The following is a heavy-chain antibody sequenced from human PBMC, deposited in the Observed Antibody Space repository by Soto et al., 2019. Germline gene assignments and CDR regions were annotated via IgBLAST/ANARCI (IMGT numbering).Heavy chain of an antibody. V-gene: IGHV3-23*01. CDR1: GFTFSSHA. CDR3: AKAYYDISGGTWFDH. CDR2: LSGSGGSR. Sequence: LRLSCPASGFTFSSHAMSWVRQAPGKGLEWVSSLSGSGGSRYYADSVKGRFTISGDNSKNTLYLQMNSLRAEDTAVYYCAKAYYDISGGTWFDHWGQGTLVTVSS. J-gene: IGHJ5*02. D-gene: IGHD3-22*01.